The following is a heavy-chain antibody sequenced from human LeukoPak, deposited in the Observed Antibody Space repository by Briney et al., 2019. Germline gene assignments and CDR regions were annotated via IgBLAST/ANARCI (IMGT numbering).Heavy chain of an antibody. CDR2: ISGSGDGT. CDR3: AKRPEHGAGSSFDY. J-gene: IGHJ4*02. CDR1: GFTFSSYA. D-gene: IGHD3-10*01. Sequence: PGASLRLSCAASGFTFSSYAMSWVRQAPGKGLEWVSTISGSGDGTFYTDSVKGRFTISRDNFGNTLYLQMSSLRAEDTAVYYCAKRPEHGAGSSFDYWGQGTLVTVSS. V-gene: IGHV3-23*01.